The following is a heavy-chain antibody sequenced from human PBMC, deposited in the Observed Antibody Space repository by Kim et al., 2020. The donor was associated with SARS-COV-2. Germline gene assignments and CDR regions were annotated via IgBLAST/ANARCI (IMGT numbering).Heavy chain of an antibody. J-gene: IGHJ4*02. CDR2: IYYSGST. V-gene: IGHV4-39*07. D-gene: IGHD3-22*01. Sequence: SETLSLTCTVSGGSISSSSYYWGWIRQPPGKGLEWIGSIYYSGSTYYNPSLKSRVTISVDTSKNQFSLKLSSVTAADTAVYYCAREFGGYYSRFDYWGQGTLVTVSS. CDR1: GGSISSSSYY. CDR3: AREFGGYYSRFDY.